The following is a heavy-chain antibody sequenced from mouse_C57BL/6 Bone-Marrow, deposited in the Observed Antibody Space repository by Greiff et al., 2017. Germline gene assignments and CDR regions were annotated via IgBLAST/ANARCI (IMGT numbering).Heavy chain of an antibody. CDR3: ARPHYYGSSYSWFAY. CDR2: ISSGSSTI. J-gene: IGHJ3*01. D-gene: IGHD1-1*01. Sequence: DVMLVESGGGLVKPGGSLKLSCAASGFTFSDYGMHWVRQAPEKGLEWVGYISSGSSTIYYADTVKGRYTISRDNAKNTLFLQITSLRSEDTAMCWCARPHYYGSSYSWFAYWGQGTLVTVSA. CDR1: GFTFSDYG. V-gene: IGHV5-17*01.